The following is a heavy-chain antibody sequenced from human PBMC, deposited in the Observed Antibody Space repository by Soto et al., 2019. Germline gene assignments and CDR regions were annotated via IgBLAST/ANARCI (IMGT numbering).Heavy chain of an antibody. J-gene: IGHJ4*02. CDR1: GYFFTSHY. CDR3: AREITHGGGSFSLGL. Sequence: ASVKVSCKTSGYFFTSHYIHWVRLAPGRGLEWMGRINPNNGDTNSPQKFQGRVTMTSDTSISTAYMEMSGLRSDDTALYYCAREITHGGGSFSLGLWGQGTLVTVSS. V-gene: IGHV1-2*06. D-gene: IGHD3-16*01. CDR2: INPNNGDT.